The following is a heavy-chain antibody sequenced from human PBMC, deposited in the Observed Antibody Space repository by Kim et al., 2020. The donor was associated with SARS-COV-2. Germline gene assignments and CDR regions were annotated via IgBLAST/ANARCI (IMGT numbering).Heavy chain of an antibody. J-gene: IGHJ3*02. D-gene: IGHD3-22*01. Sequence: PSLKSRVTISVDTSKNQFSLKLSSGTAADTAVYYCARVRITMIVVVDAFDIWGQGTMVTVSS. V-gene: IGHV4-31*02. CDR3: ARVRITMIVVVDAFDI.